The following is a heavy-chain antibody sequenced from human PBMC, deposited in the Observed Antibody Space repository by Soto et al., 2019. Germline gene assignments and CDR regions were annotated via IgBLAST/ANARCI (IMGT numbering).Heavy chain of an antibody. CDR2: IIPMLGPA. J-gene: IGHJ5*02. V-gene: IGHV1-69*12. CDR1: GGIFSTYG. Sequence: QVQLVQSGAEVRKPGSSVKVSCKASGGIFSTYGVRWVRQAPGQGPEWMGGIIPMLGPANYAEKFQGRVTITADESTSTVYMVLGSLRSEDTAMYYCAKELSRPLRVDPWGQGTLVTVSS. CDR3: AKELSRPLRVDP.